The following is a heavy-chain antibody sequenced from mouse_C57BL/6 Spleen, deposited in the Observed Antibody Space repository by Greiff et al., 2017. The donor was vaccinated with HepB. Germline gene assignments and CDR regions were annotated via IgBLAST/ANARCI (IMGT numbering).Heavy chain of an antibody. D-gene: IGHD2-2*01. J-gene: IGHJ2*01. V-gene: IGHV1-53*01. CDR3: AREGMVTTDY. CDR2: INPSNGGT. CDR1: GYTFTSYW. Sequence: QVHVKQSGTELVKPGASVKLSCKASGYTFTSYWMHWVKQRPGQGLEWIGNINPSNGGTNYNEKFKSKATLTVDKSSSTAYMQLSSLTSEDSAVYYCAREGMVTTDYWGQGTTLTVSS.